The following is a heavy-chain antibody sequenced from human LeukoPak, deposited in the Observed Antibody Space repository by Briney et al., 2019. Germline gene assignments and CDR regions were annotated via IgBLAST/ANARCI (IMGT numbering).Heavy chain of an antibody. D-gene: IGHD5-12*01. J-gene: IGHJ4*02. Sequence: GGSLRLSCAASGFTFSAYSMKWVRQAPGKGLEWVSYISDSGAMYYADSVRGRFTISRENAQNSLFLQMNSLRAEDTAVYYCARDGGYRGYDADCWGQGTLVTVSS. CDR3: ARDGGYRGYDADC. V-gene: IGHV3-48*01. CDR1: GFTFSAYS. CDR2: ISDSGAM.